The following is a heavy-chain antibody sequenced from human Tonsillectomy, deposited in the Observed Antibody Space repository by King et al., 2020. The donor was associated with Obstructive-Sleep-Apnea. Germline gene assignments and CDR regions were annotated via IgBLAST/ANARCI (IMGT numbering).Heavy chain of an antibody. Sequence: VQLVESGGDLVQPGGSLRLSCAASGFIFSNFAMNWVRQAPGKGLEWVSLITGSGSTTYYADSVKGRFTVSRDNSKNTRFLRMNSLRAEDTAVYYCAKDLAGSGSYYFDAFDIWGQGTMVTVSS. J-gene: IGHJ3*02. CDR1: GFIFSNFA. D-gene: IGHD3-10*01. CDR3: AKDLAGSGSYYFDAFDI. CDR2: ITGSGSTT. V-gene: IGHV3-23*04.